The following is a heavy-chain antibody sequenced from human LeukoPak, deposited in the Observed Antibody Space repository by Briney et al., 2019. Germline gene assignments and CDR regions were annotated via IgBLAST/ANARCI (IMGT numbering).Heavy chain of an antibody. CDR1: GGSISSGGYY. J-gene: IGHJ4*02. V-gene: IGHV4-31*03. CDR2: IYYSGST. CDR3: ARGYSGYDYIDY. D-gene: IGHD5-12*01. Sequence: SETLSLTCTVSGGSISSGGYYWSWIRQHPGKGLEWIGYIYYSGSTCYNPSLKSRVTISVDTSKNQFSLKLSSVTAADTAVYYCARGYSGYDYIDYWGQGTLVTVSS.